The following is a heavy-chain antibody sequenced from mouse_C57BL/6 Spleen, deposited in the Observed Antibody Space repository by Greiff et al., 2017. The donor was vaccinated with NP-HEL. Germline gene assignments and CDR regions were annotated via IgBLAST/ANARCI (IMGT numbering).Heavy chain of an antibody. CDR2: IWSDGST. CDR1: GFSLTSYG. V-gene: IGHV2-6-1*01. Sequence: VQGVESGPGLVAPSQSLSITCTVSGFSLTSYGVHWVRQPPGKGLEWLVVIWSDGSTTYNSALKSRLSISKDNSKSQVFLKMNSLQTDDTAMYYCARQDDGYRYYAMDYWGQGTSVTVSS. D-gene: IGHD2-3*01. J-gene: IGHJ4*01. CDR3: ARQDDGYRYYAMDY.